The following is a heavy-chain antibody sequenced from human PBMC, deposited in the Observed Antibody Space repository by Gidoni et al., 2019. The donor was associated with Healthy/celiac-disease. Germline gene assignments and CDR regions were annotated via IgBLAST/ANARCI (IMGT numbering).Heavy chain of an antibody. CDR2: IIPIFGTA. Sequence: QVQLVQSGAEVKKPGSSVKVSCKASGGTFSSYAISWVRQAPGQGLEWMGGIIPIFGTANDAQKFQGRVTITADESTSTAYMELSSLRSEDTAVYYCARDKFWSGYENKYYYYGMDVWGQGTTVTVSS. V-gene: IGHV1-69*01. CDR3: ARDKFWSGYENKYYYYGMDV. J-gene: IGHJ6*02. D-gene: IGHD3-3*01. CDR1: GGTFSSYA.